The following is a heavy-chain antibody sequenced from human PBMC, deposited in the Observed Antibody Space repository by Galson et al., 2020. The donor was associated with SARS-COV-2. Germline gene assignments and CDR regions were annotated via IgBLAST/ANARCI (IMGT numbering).Heavy chain of an antibody. V-gene: IGHV3-11*01. CDR1: GFTFSDHY. Sequence: GGSLRLSCVGSGFTFSDHYMSWISQTPGKGLEWVSYISPTSHDIYYVDSVKGRFTVSRDNARNSMFLQMNNVRTEDTAVYFCAKTARVPEYWGQGTLVTVSS. J-gene: IGHJ4*02. CDR3: AKTARVPEY. D-gene: IGHD6-6*01. CDR2: ISPTSHDI.